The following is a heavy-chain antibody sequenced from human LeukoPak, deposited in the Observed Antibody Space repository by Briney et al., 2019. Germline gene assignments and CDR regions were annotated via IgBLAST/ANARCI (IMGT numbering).Heavy chain of an antibody. CDR2: IKGSDK. V-gene: IGHV3-7*01. CDR1: GFTFSNYW. D-gene: IGHD1-7*01. J-gene: IGHJ4*02. Sequence: GGSLRLSCVGSGFTFSNYWMNWVRQAPGKGLEWVANIKGSDKGHVDSVEGRFSVSRDDARNSLYLQMDSLRAEDTAVYYCARDVDWNYDLWGQGTVVRVSS. CDR3: ARDVDWNYDL.